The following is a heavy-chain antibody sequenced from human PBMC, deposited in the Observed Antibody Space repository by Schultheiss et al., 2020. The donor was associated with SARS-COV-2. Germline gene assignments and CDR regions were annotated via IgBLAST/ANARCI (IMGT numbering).Heavy chain of an antibody. J-gene: IGHJ4*02. CDR1: GYSISSGYY. V-gene: IGHV4-38-2*01. D-gene: IGHD6-6*01. CDR2: IYHSGST. CDR3: ARHSSSSVFDY. Sequence: SETLSLTCAVSGYSISSGYYWGWIRQPPGKGLEWIGSIYHSGSTYYNPSLKSRVTMSVDTSKNQFSLKLSSVTAADTAVYYCARHSSSSVFDYWGQGTLVTVSS.